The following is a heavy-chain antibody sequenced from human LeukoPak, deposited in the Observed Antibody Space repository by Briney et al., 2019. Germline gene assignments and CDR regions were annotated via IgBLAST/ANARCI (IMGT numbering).Heavy chain of an antibody. CDR2: INSDGSST. CDR1: GFTFSSYW. CDR3: AKGQGIVGAPDY. D-gene: IGHD1-26*01. Sequence: GGSLRLSCAASGFTFSSYWMHWVRQAPGKGLGWVSRINSDGSSTSYADSVKGRFTISRDNAKNTLYLQMNSLRAEDTAVYYCAKGQGIVGAPDYWGQGTLVTVSS. V-gene: IGHV3-74*01. J-gene: IGHJ4*02.